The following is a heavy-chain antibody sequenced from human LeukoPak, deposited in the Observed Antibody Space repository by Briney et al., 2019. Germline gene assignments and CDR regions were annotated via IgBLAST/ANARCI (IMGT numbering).Heavy chain of an antibody. Sequence: GGSLRLSCAAPGFTFSGSALHWVRQASGKGLEWVGRIRSKANSYATAYAASVNGRFTISRDDSKNTAYLQMNSLKTEDTAVYYCTRLVGDTGVYYYVQWGQGTLVTVSS. CDR1: GFTFSGSA. CDR2: IRSKANSYAT. V-gene: IGHV3-73*01. J-gene: IGHJ4*02. CDR3: TRLVGDTGVYYYVQ. D-gene: IGHD3-22*01.